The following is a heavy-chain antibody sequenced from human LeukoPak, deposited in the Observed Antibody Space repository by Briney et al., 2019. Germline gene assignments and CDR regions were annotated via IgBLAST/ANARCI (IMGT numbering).Heavy chain of an antibody. Sequence: SETLSLTCRVSGASVSNYYWSWIRQSPGKGLEWIGFFHYSGSTTSNPSLNSRVTTSIDTSMTQLSLTLVSVTAADTAVYFCARHHDGGPKLRLDFWGLGVLVTVSS. D-gene: IGHD2-15*01. V-gene: IGHV4-59*08. CDR3: ARHHDGGPKLRLDF. CDR2: FHYSGST. CDR1: GASVSNYY. J-gene: IGHJ4*02.